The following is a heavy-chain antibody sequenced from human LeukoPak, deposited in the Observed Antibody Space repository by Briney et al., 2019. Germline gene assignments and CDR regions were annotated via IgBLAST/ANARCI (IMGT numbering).Heavy chain of an antibody. Sequence: GGSLRLSCAASGFTFSSYSMNWVRQAPGKGLEWVSSISSSSSYIYYADSVKGRFTISRDNAKNTLSLQMNSLRAEDTAVYYCTRDFLGKGSGYYNFDYWGQGTLATVSS. D-gene: IGHD3-22*01. CDR1: GFTFSSYS. CDR3: TRDFLGKGSGYYNFDY. CDR2: ISSSSSYI. V-gene: IGHV3-21*01. J-gene: IGHJ4*02.